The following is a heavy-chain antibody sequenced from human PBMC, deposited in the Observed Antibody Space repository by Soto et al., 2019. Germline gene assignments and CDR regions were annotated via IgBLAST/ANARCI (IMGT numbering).Heavy chain of an antibody. CDR3: ARDRYSSSWYVGAFDY. J-gene: IGHJ4*02. Sequence: GALVKVSCKASGNTFTSYSVYWVRQAPGQGLEWMGWINAGNGNTRYSQKFQDRVTITRDTSASTVYMELSSLRSEDTAVYYCARDRYSSSWYVGAFDYWGQGTLVTVSS. V-gene: IGHV1-3*01. D-gene: IGHD6-13*01. CDR1: GNTFTSYS. CDR2: INAGNGNT.